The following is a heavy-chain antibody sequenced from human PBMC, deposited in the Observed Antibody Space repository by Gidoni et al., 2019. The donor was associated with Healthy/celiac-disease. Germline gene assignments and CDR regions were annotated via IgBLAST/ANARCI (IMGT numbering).Heavy chain of an antibody. CDR1: GFTFSSYG. CDR2: ISYDGSNK. CDR3: AKTHTDLTYYYYGMDV. D-gene: IGHD3-10*01. J-gene: IGHJ6*02. V-gene: IGHV3-30*18. Sequence: QVQLVESGGGVVQPGRSLRLSCAASGFTFSSYGMHWVRQAPGKGLEWMAVISYDGSNKYYADSVKGRFTISRDNSKNTLYLQMNSLRAEDTAVYYCAKTHTDLTYYYYGMDVWGQGTTVTVSS.